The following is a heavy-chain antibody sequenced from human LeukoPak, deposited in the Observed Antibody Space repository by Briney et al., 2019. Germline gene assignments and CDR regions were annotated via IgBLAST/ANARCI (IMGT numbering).Heavy chain of an antibody. CDR3: ARGLEGDIVGPDVEYFQH. J-gene: IGHJ1*01. V-gene: IGHV4-59*12. CDR2: INYSGNT. CDR1: GGSISNYY. D-gene: IGHD1-26*01. Sequence: SETLSLTCTVSGGSISNYYWGWIRQPPGKGLEWITYINYSGNTNYNPSLKSRVTISVDTSRNQFSLKLSSVTAADTAVYYCARGLEGDIVGPDVEYFQHWGQGTLVTVSS.